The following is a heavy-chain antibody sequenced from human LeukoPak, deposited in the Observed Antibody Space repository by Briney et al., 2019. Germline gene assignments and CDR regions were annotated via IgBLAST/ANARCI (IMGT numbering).Heavy chain of an antibody. CDR2: ISAYNGNT. CDR3: ARDYIVAARDAFDI. D-gene: IGHD6-6*01. CDR1: GYTFTGYY. Sequence: ASVKVSCKASGYTFTGYYLYWVRQAPGQGLEWMGWISAYNGNTNYAQKLQGRVTMTTDTSTSTAYMELRSLRSDDTAVYYCARDYIVAARDAFDIWGQGTMVTVSS. V-gene: IGHV1-18*04. J-gene: IGHJ3*02.